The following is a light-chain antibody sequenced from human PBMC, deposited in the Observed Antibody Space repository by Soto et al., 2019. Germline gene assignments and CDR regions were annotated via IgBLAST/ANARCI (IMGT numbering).Light chain of an antibody. CDR3: QQRSNWPPWLT. Sequence: EIVLTQSPATLSLSPGERATLSCRASQSVISYLAWYQQKPGQAPRLLIYDASNRATGIPARFSGSGSGTDFTLTISSLGPEDFAVYYCQQRSNWPPWLTFGGGTKVEIK. V-gene: IGKV3-11*01. J-gene: IGKJ4*01. CDR2: DAS. CDR1: QSVISY.